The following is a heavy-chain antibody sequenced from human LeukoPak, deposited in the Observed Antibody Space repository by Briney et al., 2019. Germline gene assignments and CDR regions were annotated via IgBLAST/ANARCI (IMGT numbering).Heavy chain of an antibody. J-gene: IGHJ3*02. CDR1: GGSISSYY. CDR3: ARYRAGPGAFDI. D-gene: IGHD6-19*01. CDR2: IYYSGST. V-gene: IGHV4-59*01. Sequence: SETLSLTCTVSGGSISSYYWSWIREPPGKGMEWIGYIYYSGSTNCNPSPKSRVTISVDTSKNQFSLRLSSVTAADTAVYYCARYRAGPGAFDIWGQGTMVTVSS.